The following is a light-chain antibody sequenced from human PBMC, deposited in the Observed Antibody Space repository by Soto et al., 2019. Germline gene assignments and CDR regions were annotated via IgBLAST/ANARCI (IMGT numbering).Light chain of an antibody. CDR3: MEGTHGPPVS. CDR1: QSIVYSDGNAY. Sequence: DVVMTQSPLSLPVTLGQPASISCRSSQSIVYSDGNAYLSWFQQRPGQSPRRIIYKAFNRDSGVPDRFSGNGSGTDFTLKISRGEAEDVGVYYRMEGTHGPPVSFGQGTKLEIK. CDR2: KAF. V-gene: IGKV2-30*01. J-gene: IGKJ2*03.